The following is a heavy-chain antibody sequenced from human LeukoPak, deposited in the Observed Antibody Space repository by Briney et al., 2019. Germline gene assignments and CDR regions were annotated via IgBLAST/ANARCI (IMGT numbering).Heavy chain of an antibody. J-gene: IGHJ3*02. CDR3: ARADSSGYYLVGGFDI. Sequence: GGSLRLSCAASGFTLSYNNMNWVRQAPGKGLEWVSSISSSSSYIYFADSVKGRFTVSRDNAKNSLNLQMNSLRAEDTAVYYCARADSSGYYLVGGFDIWGQGTMVTVPS. D-gene: IGHD3-22*01. V-gene: IGHV3-21*01. CDR2: ISSSSSYI. CDR1: GFTLSYNN.